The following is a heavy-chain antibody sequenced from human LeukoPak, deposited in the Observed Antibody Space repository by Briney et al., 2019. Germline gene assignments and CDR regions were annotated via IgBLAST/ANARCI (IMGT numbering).Heavy chain of an antibody. J-gene: IGHJ5*02. V-gene: IGHV4-34*01. D-gene: IGHD5-24*01. CDR2: INHSGST. CDR3: ARSPAPLHLTKLTIGIESDP. CDR1: GGSFSGYY. Sequence: SETLSLTCAVYGGSFSGYYWSWIRQPPGKGLEWIGEINHSGSTNYNPSLKSRVTISVDTSKNQFSLKLSSVTAADTAVYYCARSPAPLHLTKLTIGIESDPWGQGILVTVSS.